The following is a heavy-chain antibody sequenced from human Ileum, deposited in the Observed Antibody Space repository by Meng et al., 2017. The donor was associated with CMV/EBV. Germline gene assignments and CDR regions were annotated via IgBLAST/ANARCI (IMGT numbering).Heavy chain of an antibody. CDR1: GGPFSSNS. Sequence: SGGPFSSNSISWARQAPGQGLEWMGRIIPIVDVTNYSQKFQGRVTITADKATGTAYMELTSLRSEDTAVYYCAKDQADDYNYPPLDYWGQGTLVTVSS. J-gene: IGHJ4*02. CDR2: IIPIVDVT. CDR3: AKDQADDYNYPPLDY. V-gene: IGHV1-69*04. D-gene: IGHD5-24*01.